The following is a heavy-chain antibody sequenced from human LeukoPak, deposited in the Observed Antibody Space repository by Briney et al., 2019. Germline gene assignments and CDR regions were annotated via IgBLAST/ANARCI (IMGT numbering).Heavy chain of an antibody. Sequence: GGSLRLSCAASGFTFSSYSMNWVRQAPGKGLEWVSSISSSGSYIYYADSVKGRFTISRDNAKNSLYLQMNSLRAEDTAVYYCARGPGGGRRYFDYWGQGTLVTVSS. CDR2: ISSSGSYI. D-gene: IGHD3-16*01. CDR3: ARGPGGGRRYFDY. V-gene: IGHV3-21*01. J-gene: IGHJ4*02. CDR1: GFTFSSYS.